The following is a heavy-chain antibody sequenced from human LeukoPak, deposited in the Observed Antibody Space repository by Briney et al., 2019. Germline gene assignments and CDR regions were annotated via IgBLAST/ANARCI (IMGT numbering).Heavy chain of an antibody. CDR2: MNPNSGNT. Sequence: ASVKVSCKASGYTFTSYDIHWVRQATGQGLEWMGWMNPNSGNTGYAQKFQGRVTMTRNTSISTAYMELSSLRSEDTAVYYCAISSTSWSYYYYYGMDVWGQGTTVTVSS. D-gene: IGHD2-2*01. V-gene: IGHV1-8*01. CDR3: AISSTSWSYYYYYGMDV. CDR1: GYTFTSYD. J-gene: IGHJ6*02.